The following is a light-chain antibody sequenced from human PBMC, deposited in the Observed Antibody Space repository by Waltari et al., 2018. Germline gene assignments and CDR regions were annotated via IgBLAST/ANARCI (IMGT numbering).Light chain of an antibody. V-gene: IGKV3-11*01. CDR3: QQRSSWTPHT. J-gene: IGKJ2*01. Sequence: EIVLTHSPATLSLSPGETATLSCRASQSVGTYLAWYQQKPGQAPRLLIYDASNRATGIPDRFRGSGSGTDFTLTIDSLEPEDFALYYCQQRSSWTPHTFGQGPGLRSN. CDR1: QSVGTY. CDR2: DAS.